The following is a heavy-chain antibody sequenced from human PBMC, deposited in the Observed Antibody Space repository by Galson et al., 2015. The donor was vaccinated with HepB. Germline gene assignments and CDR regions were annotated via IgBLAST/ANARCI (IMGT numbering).Heavy chain of an antibody. CDR2: ISFDGSNK. Sequence: SLRLSCAISGFTFSDCVMHWVRQAPGKGLEWVAVISFDGSNKYYADSVKGRFTISRDNSQNTLYLQMNSLRSEDTALYYCAKVDFWSTYYSRAGSYCGVEVWGQGTTVTVSS. D-gene: IGHD3-3*01. J-gene: IGHJ6*02. CDR3: AKVDFWSTYYSRAGSYCGVEV. CDR1: GFTFSDCV. V-gene: IGHV3-30*18.